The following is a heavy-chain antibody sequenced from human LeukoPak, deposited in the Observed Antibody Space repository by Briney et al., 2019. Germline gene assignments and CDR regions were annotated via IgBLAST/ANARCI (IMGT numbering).Heavy chain of an antibody. D-gene: IGHD5-24*01. J-gene: IGHJ4*02. CDR1: GFTFSNHW. Sequence: GGSLRLSCAASGFTFSNHWMSWVRQAPGKGLEWVANIKEEGGELNYVDSVKGRFTISTDNAKQSLFLQMNSLRVEDLGVYYCARGRRWLQLVDYWGQGTLVTVSS. V-gene: IGHV3-7*04. CDR2: IKEEGGEL. CDR3: ARGRRWLQLVDY.